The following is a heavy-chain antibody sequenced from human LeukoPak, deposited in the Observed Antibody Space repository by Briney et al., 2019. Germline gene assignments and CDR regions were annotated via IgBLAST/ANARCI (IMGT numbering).Heavy chain of an antibody. D-gene: IGHD2-8*01. J-gene: IGHJ6*03. CDR2: MNPNSGNT. Sequence: ASVKVSCKASGYTFTSYDINWVRQATGQGLEWMGWMNPNSGNTGYAQKFQGRVTITRNTSISTAYMELSSLRSEDTAVYYCAGVQRRGEDCTNGVCTTGYYYYYMDVWGKGTTVTVSS. CDR3: AGVQRRGEDCTNGVCTTGYYYYYMDV. CDR1: GYTFTSYD. V-gene: IGHV1-8*03.